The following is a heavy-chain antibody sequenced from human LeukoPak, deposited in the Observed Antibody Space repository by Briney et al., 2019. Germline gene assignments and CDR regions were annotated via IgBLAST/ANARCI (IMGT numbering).Heavy chain of an antibody. Sequence: TGGSLRLSCAASGFTFSSYGMHWVRQAPGKGLEGVAVIWYDGSNKYYADSVKGRFTISRDNSKNTLYLQMNSLRAEDTAVYYCARGHYYMDVWGKGTTVTVSS. J-gene: IGHJ6*03. CDR2: IWYDGSNK. CDR1: GFTFSSYG. V-gene: IGHV3-33*01. CDR3: ARGHYYMDV.